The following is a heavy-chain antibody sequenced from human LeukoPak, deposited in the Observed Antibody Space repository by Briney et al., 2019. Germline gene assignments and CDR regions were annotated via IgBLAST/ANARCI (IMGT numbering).Heavy chain of an antibody. CDR2: IRFDGSNK. CDR1: GFTFSSYD. Sequence: GGSLRLSCAASGFTFSSYDMHWVRQAPGKGLEWVAFIRFDGSNKYFADSVKGRFTISRDNSKNTLYLQVNSLRGDDTAVYYCAKTQLIAGRPAPFDHWGQGTLVTVSS. J-gene: IGHJ4*02. V-gene: IGHV3-30*02. D-gene: IGHD6-6*01. CDR3: AKTQLIAGRPAPFDH.